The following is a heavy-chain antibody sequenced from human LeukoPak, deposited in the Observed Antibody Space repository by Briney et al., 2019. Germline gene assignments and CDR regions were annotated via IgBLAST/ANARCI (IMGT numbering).Heavy chain of an antibody. Sequence: GGSLRLSCAASGFTFSSYGMHWVRQAPGKGLEWVAVIWYDGSNKYYADSVKGRFTISRDNSKNTLCLQMNSLRAEDTAVYYCARDLLVVVPAATDYYYYYGMDVWGQGTTVTVSS. D-gene: IGHD2-2*01. CDR3: ARDLLVVVPAATDYYYYYGMDV. V-gene: IGHV3-33*01. CDR1: GFTFSSYG. J-gene: IGHJ6*02. CDR2: IWYDGSNK.